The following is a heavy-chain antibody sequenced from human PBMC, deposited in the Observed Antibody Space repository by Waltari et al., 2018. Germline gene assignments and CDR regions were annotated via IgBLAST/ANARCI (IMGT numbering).Heavy chain of an antibody. CDR3: ARDLDGDSNLDY. Sequence: EVQLVESGGALVQPGGSLRLSCAASGFPFSAYDMDWVRQAPEKGLEWVGRSRNKARSYVTEYAASVKGRFNIFRDDSENLLHLQMSSLKIEDTAVYYCARDLDGDSNLDYWGQGTLVAVSS. J-gene: IGHJ4*02. CDR1: GFPFSAYD. V-gene: IGHV3-72*01. D-gene: IGHD2-21*02. CDR2: SRNKARSYVT.